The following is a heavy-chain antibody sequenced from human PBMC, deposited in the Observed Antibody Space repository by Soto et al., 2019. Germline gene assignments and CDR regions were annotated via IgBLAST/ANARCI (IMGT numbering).Heavy chain of an antibody. V-gene: IGHV1-69*01. J-gene: IGHJ6*02. CDR2: IIPIFGTA. D-gene: IGHD6-13*01. Sequence: QVQLVQSGAEVKKPGSSVKVSCKASGGTFSSYAISWVRQAPGQGLEWMGGIIPIFGTANYAQKFQGRVTITADESTSTAYMELSSLRSEDTAVYYCARPGIAAACTYYYYGMDVWGQGTTVTVSS. CDR1: GGTFSSYA. CDR3: ARPGIAAACTYYYYGMDV.